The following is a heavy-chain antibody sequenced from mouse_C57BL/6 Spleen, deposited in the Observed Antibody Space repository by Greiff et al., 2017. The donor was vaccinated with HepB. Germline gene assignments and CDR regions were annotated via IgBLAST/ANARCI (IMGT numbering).Heavy chain of an antibody. CDR3: TTGGFDY. CDR2: IDPENGDT. CDR1: GFNIKDDY. J-gene: IGHJ2*01. V-gene: IGHV14-4*01. Sequence: VQLQQSGAELVRPGASVKLSCTASGFNIKDDYMHWVKQRPEQGLEWIGWIDPENGDTEYASKFQGKATITADTSSNTAYLQLSSLTSEDTAVYYCTTGGFDYWGQGITLTVSS.